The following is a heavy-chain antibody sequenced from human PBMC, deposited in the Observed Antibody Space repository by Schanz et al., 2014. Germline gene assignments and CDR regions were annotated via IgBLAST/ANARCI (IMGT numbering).Heavy chain of an antibody. Sequence: VQLVESGGGLVQPGGSLRLSCAASGFTFSSYAMSWVRQAPGKGLEWVSLISDSGDTAYYADSVKGRFTISRDNSKNTLFLQMNSLETEDTAVYYCTTDNGHFAFDFWGQGTMVTVSS. D-gene: IGHD2-8*01. CDR2: ISDSGDTA. CDR3: TTDNGHFAFDF. V-gene: IGHV3-23*04. J-gene: IGHJ3*01. CDR1: GFTFSSYA.